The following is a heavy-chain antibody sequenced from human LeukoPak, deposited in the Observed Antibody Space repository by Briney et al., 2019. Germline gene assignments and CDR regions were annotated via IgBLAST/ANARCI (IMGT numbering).Heavy chain of an antibody. CDR2: ISGSGGST. Sequence: GGSLRLSCAASGFTFSSYGMSWVRQAPGKGLEWVSAISGSGGSTYYADSVKGRFTISRDNSKNTLYLQMNSLRAEDTAVYYCAREKQYQLLRVSWFDPWGQGTLVTVSS. D-gene: IGHD2-2*01. CDR3: AREKQYQLLRVSWFDP. V-gene: IGHV3-23*01. J-gene: IGHJ5*02. CDR1: GFTFSSYG.